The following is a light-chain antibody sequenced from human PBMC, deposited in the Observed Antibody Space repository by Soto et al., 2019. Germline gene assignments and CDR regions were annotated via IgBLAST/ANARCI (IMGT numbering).Light chain of an antibody. Sequence: EIVLTQSPGTLSLSPGDRATLSCRASQSVSSSYLAWYQQKTGQAPRFLIYGASTRATGIPDRFSGSGSGTDFTLTISRLEPEDSAVYYCQQYGSSPWTXGPGTKVDIK. CDR1: QSVSSSY. J-gene: IGKJ1*01. CDR3: QQYGSSPWT. V-gene: IGKV3-20*01. CDR2: GAS.